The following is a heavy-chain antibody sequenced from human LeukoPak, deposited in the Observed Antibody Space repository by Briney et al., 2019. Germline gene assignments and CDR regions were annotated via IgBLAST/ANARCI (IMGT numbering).Heavy chain of an antibody. Sequence: GGSLRLSCAASGITFSSYWMSWVRQAPGKGLEWVANIKEDGSAKYYVDSVKGRFTISRDNAKNSLYLQMNNLSAEDTAVYYCVRDSPGYGAYDFDWGQGTLVTVSS. J-gene: IGHJ4*02. CDR1: GITFSSYW. CDR3: VRDSPGYGAYDFD. D-gene: IGHD5-12*01. V-gene: IGHV3-7*01. CDR2: IKEDGSAK.